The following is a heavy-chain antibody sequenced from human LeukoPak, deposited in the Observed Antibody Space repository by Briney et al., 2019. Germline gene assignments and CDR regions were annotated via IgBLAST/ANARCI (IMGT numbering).Heavy chain of an antibody. CDR3: AKDLDTTMIGKIDY. J-gene: IGHJ4*02. D-gene: IGHD5-18*01. CDR1: GFTFRSYA. CDR2: ISGSGGST. V-gene: IGHV3-23*01. Sequence: GGSLRLSCAASGFTFRSYAMSWVRQAPGKGLEWVSSISGSGGSTYYSDSVKGRFTISRENSRNTLYLQMNSLRAEDTAVYYCAKDLDTTMIGKIDYWGQGTLVTVSS.